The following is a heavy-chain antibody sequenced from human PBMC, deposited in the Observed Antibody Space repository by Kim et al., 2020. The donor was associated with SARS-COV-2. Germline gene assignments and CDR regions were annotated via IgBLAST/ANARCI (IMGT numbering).Heavy chain of an antibody. CDR1: GGSISSSSYY. Sequence: SETLSLTCTVSGGSISSSSYYWGWIRQPPGKGLEWIGSIYYSGSTYYNPSLKSRVTISVDTSKNQFSLKLSSVTAADTAVYYCARDLGGQWLSYYYYGMDVWGQGTTVTVSS. J-gene: IGHJ6*02. V-gene: IGHV4-39*07. D-gene: IGHD6-19*01. CDR3: ARDLGGQWLSYYYYGMDV. CDR2: IYYSGST.